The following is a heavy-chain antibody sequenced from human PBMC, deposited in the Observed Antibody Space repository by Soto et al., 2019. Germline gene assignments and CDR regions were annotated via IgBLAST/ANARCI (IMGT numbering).Heavy chain of an antibody. J-gene: IGHJ5*02. CDR3: ARAPFFGVVSGWFDP. CDR1: GGSISSGDYY. D-gene: IGHD3-3*01. V-gene: IGHV4-30-4*01. Sequence: QVQLQESGPGLVKPSQTLSLTCTVSGGSISSGDYYWSWIRQPPGKGLEWIGYIYYSGSTYYNPSLKSRVTISVDTSKNQFSLKLSSVTAADTAVYYCARAPFFGVVSGWFDPWGQGTLVTVSS. CDR2: IYYSGST.